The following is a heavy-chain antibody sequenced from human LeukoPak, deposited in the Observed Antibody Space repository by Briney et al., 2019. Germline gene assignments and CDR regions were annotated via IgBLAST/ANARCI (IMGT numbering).Heavy chain of an antibody. V-gene: IGHV4-59*08. J-gene: IGHJ4*02. Sequence: SETLSLTCTVSGGSIRSYYWSWIRQPPGKGLEWVGYIFYSGTTDSNPSLKSRVTISVDTSKNQFSLKLSSVTAADTAVYYCAKTYCSGGSCHFDYWGQGTLVAVSS. CDR1: GGSIRSYY. D-gene: IGHD2-15*01. CDR2: IFYSGTT. CDR3: AKTYCSGGSCHFDY.